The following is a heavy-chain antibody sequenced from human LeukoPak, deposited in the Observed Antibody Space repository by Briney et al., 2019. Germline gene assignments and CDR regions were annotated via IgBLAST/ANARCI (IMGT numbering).Heavy chain of an antibody. Sequence: GGSLRLSCAASGFTLSSYGMSWVRQSPGKGLEWVSVFSVSGDSIFYADSVKGRFTISRDNSKNTLYLQMNSLRAEDTAVYYCARAFSLCSGGSCYSFYYFDYWGQGTLVTVSS. CDR2: FSVSGDSI. D-gene: IGHD2-15*01. CDR1: GFTLSSYG. J-gene: IGHJ4*02. CDR3: ARAFSLCSGGSCYSFYYFDY. V-gene: IGHV3-23*01.